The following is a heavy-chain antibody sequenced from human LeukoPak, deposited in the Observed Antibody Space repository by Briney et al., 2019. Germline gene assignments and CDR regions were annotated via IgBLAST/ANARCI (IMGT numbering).Heavy chain of an antibody. Sequence: GGSLRLSCAASGFTFSSYAMSWVRQAPGKGLEWVSAISGSGGSTYYADSVKGRFTISRDNSKNTLYLQMNSLRAEDTAVYYCAEVDIVVVPAATRFDYWGQGTLVTVSS. D-gene: IGHD2-2*03. V-gene: IGHV3-23*01. J-gene: IGHJ4*02. CDR3: AEVDIVVVPAATRFDY. CDR2: ISGSGGST. CDR1: GFTFSSYA.